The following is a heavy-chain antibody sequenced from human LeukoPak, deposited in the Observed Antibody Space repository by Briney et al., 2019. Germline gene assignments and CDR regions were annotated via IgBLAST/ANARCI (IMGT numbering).Heavy chain of an antibody. CDR1: GESISNYY. CDR3: ARVLYGSGTYYFDY. Sequence: PSETLSLTCTVSGESISNYYWSWIRQPPGKGLEWIGYIYHSGSTNYNPSLKSRVTISVDTSKNQFSLKLSSVTAADTAVYYCARVLYGSGTYYFDYWGQGTLVTVSS. V-gene: IGHV4-59*01. CDR2: IYHSGST. D-gene: IGHD3-10*01. J-gene: IGHJ4*02.